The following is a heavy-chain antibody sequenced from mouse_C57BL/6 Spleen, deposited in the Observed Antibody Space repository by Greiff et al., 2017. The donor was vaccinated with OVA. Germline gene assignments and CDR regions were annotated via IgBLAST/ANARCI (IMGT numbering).Heavy chain of an antibody. D-gene: IGHD2-4*01. CDR1: GFTFSSYA. Sequence: EVMLVESGGGLVKPGGSLKLSCAASGFTFSSYAMSWVRQTPEKRLEWVATISDGGSYTYYPDNVKGRFTISRDNAKNNLYLQMSHLNSEDTAMYYCAREFYYDYDGYFDYWGQGTTLTVSS. V-gene: IGHV5-4*01. CDR3: AREFYYDYDGYFDY. J-gene: IGHJ2*01. CDR2: ISDGGSYT.